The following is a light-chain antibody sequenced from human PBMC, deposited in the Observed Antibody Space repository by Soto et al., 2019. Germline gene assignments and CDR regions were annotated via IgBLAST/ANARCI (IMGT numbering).Light chain of an antibody. Sequence: EIVMTQSPATLSVSPGERATLSCRASQSVSSKLAWFQQKPGQAPSLLIYGVSTRATGVPVRFSGSGSGTEFTLTDNSLQSEDFAVYYCHQYNNWPHTFGQGTKLEIK. CDR2: GVS. V-gene: IGKV3-15*01. CDR3: HQYNNWPHT. CDR1: QSVSSK. J-gene: IGKJ2*01.